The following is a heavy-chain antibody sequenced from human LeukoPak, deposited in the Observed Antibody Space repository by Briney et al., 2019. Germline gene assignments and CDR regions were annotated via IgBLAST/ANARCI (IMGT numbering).Heavy chain of an antibody. Sequence: ETLSLTCTVSGYSISSGYYWGWIRQPPGKGLEWVSAISGSGGSTYYADSVKGRFTISRDNSKNTLYLQMNSLRAEDTAVYYCAKQWAAYYYDSSGSGDYWGQGTLVTVSS. CDR1: GYSISSGYY. CDR3: AKQWAAYYYDSSGSGDY. D-gene: IGHD3-22*01. V-gene: IGHV3-23*01. CDR2: ISGSGGST. J-gene: IGHJ4*02.